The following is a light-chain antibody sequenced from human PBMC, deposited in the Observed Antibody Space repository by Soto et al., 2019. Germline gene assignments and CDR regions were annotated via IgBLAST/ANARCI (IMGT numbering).Light chain of an antibody. CDR3: QQCNTYSRT. CDR2: KAS. CDR1: QSISSW. J-gene: IGKJ1*01. V-gene: IGKV1-5*03. Sequence: DIQMTQSPSTLSASVGDRVTITCRASQSISSWLAWYQQKPGKAPKLLIYKASTLKSGVPSRFGGAGSGTEFTLTISSLQPDDFATYYCQQCNTYSRTFGQGTKVDIK.